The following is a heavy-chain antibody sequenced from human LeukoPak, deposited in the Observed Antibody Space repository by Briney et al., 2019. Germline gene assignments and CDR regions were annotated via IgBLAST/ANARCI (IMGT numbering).Heavy chain of an antibody. CDR3: ARDPWGEDAFDI. Sequence: SETLSLTCAVSGPSITSSNWWHWVRRPPGKGLEWIGGIYHSGNTNYNPSLKSRVTISVDTSKNQFSLKLSSATAADTAVYYCARDPWGEDAFDIWGQGTMVTVSS. D-gene: IGHD3-16*01. V-gene: IGHV4-4*02. J-gene: IGHJ3*02. CDR2: IYHSGNT. CDR1: GPSITSSNW.